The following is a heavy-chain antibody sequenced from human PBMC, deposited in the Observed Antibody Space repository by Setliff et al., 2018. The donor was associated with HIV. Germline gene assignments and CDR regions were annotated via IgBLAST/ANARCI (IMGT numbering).Heavy chain of an antibody. V-gene: IGHV1-69*13. Sequence: SVKVSCKASGGTFSSYAISWVRQAPGQGLEWMGGIIPIFGTTNYAQKFQGGVTITADESTSTAYMELSSLRSEDTAVYYCARDRRPYGDYDFWGQGTLVTVSS. D-gene: IGHD3-3*01. J-gene: IGHJ4*02. CDR1: GGTFSSYA. CDR3: ARDRRPYGDYDF. CDR2: IIPIFGTT.